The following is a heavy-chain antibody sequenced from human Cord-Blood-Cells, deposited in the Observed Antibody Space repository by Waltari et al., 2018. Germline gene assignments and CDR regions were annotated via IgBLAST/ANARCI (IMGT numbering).Heavy chain of an antibody. D-gene: IGHD2-2*02. CDR1: GFTFSNAW. CDR2: IKSKTDGGTT. J-gene: IGHJ6*03. Sequence: EVQLVESGGGLVKPGGSLRLSCAASGFTFSNAWMSWVRQAPGKGLEWVGRIKSKTDGGTTDYAAPVKGRFTISRDDSKNTLYLQMNSLKTEDTAVYYCTTDRQEPIVVVPAAIMEYYYYMDVWGKGTTVTVSS. CDR3: TTDRQEPIVVVPAAIMEYYYYMDV. V-gene: IGHV3-15*01.